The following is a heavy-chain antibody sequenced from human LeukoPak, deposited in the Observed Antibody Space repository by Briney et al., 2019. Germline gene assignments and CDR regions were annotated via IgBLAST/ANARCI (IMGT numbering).Heavy chain of an antibody. CDR1: GGSISSSSYY. CDR3: ARLSYYGYFRDY. Sequence: PSETLSLTCTVSGGSISSSSYYWGWIRQPPGKGLEWIGSIYYSGSTYYNPSLKSRVTISVDTSKKQFSLKLSSVTAADTAVYYCARLSYYGYFRDYWGQGTLVTVSS. J-gene: IGHJ4*02. V-gene: IGHV4-39*01. CDR2: IYYSGST. D-gene: IGHD3-10*01.